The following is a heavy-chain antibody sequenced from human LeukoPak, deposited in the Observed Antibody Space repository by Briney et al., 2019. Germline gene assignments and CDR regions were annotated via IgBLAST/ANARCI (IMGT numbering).Heavy chain of an antibody. Sequence: GESLKISCKASGYSFTTYWIGWVRQMPGKGLEWMGIIYPSDSDTRYSPSFQGQVTISADKSISTAYLQWSSLKASDTAMYYCARNLWGSYRAFDYWGQGTLVTVSS. V-gene: IGHV5-51*01. J-gene: IGHJ4*02. CDR3: ARNLWGSYRAFDY. CDR1: GYSFTTYW. CDR2: IYPSDSDT. D-gene: IGHD3-16*02.